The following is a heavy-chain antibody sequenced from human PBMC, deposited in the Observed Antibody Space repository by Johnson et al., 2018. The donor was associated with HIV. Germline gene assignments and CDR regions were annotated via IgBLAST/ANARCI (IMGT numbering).Heavy chain of an antibody. J-gene: IGHJ3*02. CDR1: GFTVSSNY. Sequence: VQLVESGGGVVQSGRSLRLSCVGSGFTVSSNYMSWVRQAPGKGLEWVSVIYSGGSTYYADSVKGRFTISRDNSKNTLYLQMNSLRAEDTAVYYCATSTASDAFDIWGQGTMVTVSS. D-gene: IGHD1-1*01. CDR2: IYSGGST. CDR3: ATSTASDAFDI. V-gene: IGHV3-66*02.